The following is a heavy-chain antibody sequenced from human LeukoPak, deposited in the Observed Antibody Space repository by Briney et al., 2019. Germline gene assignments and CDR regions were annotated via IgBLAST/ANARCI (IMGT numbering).Heavy chain of an antibody. J-gene: IGHJ4*02. CDR3: AGRHCTVVNCYLNPLDY. CDR2: IRYDGSKK. CDR1: GFTFSNYA. D-gene: IGHD2-15*01. V-gene: IGHV3-30*02. Sequence: GGSLRLSCAASGFTFSNYAMHWVRQAPGKGLDWVAFIRYDGSKKYYGGSVKGRFTISRDNSKNTLYLQMNSLRAEDTAMYYCAGRHCTVVNCYLNPLDYWGQGTLVTVSS.